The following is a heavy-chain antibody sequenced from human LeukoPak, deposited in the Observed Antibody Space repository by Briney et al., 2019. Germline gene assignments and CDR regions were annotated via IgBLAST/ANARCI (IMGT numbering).Heavy chain of an antibody. Sequence: SETLSLTCTVSGGSISGYYWNWIRQPPGKGLEWIGYIYNSGSTNYNPSLKSRVTISVDTSKNQFSLKLSSVTAADTAVYYCARERAEDTAMVPAQFDYWGQGTLVTVSS. D-gene: IGHD5-18*01. V-gene: IGHV4-59*01. J-gene: IGHJ4*02. CDR3: ARERAEDTAMVPAQFDY. CDR1: GGSISGYY. CDR2: IYNSGST.